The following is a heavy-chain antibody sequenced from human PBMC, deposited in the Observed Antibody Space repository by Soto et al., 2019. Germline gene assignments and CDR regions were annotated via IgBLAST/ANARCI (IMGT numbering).Heavy chain of an antibody. CDR1: GYTFTSYY. J-gene: IGHJ4*02. D-gene: IGHD3-10*01. V-gene: IGHV1-46*03. CDR2: INPNGGST. Sequence: QVQLVQSGAEVKKPGASVKVSCKASGYTFTSYYMHWVRQAPGHGLEWMGIINPNGGSTTYAQKFRGRVTMTSDTSTSTVYMELSSLRSEDTAVYYCAREGARGAVGHDSWGQGTLVTVSS. CDR3: AREGARGAVGHDS.